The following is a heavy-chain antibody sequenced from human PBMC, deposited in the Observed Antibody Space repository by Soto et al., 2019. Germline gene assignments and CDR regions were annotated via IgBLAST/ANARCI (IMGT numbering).Heavy chain of an antibody. CDR3: ARGPPVGWLCSYYYGMDV. V-gene: IGHV1-69*13. Sequence: ASVKVSCKASGGTFSSYAISWVRQAHGQGLEWLGGIIPIFGTANYAQKFQGRVTITSDESTSTAYLELSSLRSEDTAVYYCARGPPVGWLCSYYYGMDVLRQVTTVTVAS. CDR1: GGTFSSYA. J-gene: IGHJ6*02. D-gene: IGHD3-10*02. CDR2: IIPIFGTA.